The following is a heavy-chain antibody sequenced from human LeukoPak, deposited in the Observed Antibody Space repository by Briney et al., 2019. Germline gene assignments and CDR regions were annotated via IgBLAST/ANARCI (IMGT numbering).Heavy chain of an antibody. Sequence: GGSLRLSCAASGFTFSGYAMHWVRQAPGKGLEWVAVISYDGSNKYYADSVKGRFTISRDNSKNTLYLQMNSLRPEDTTVYYRPRGDKQLVFNRIKGGFDPWGQGTLVTVSS. J-gene: IGHJ5*02. CDR3: PRGDKQLVFNRIKGGFDP. V-gene: IGHV3-30*04. CDR2: ISYDGSNK. D-gene: IGHD6-13*01. CDR1: GFTFSGYA.